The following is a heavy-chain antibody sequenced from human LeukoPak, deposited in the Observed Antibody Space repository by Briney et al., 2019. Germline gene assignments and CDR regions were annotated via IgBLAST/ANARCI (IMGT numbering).Heavy chain of an antibody. D-gene: IGHD3-16*01. Sequence: GGSLRLSCAASGFTFSGSAMHWVRQASGKGLEWVGRIRRKANSYATAYVASVKGRFTISRDDSKNTAYLQMNSLKTEDTAVYYCTRWGVEGIPPHFDYWGQGTLVTVSS. CDR2: IRRKANSYAT. CDR1: GFTFSGSA. V-gene: IGHV3-73*01. J-gene: IGHJ4*02. CDR3: TRWGVEGIPPHFDY.